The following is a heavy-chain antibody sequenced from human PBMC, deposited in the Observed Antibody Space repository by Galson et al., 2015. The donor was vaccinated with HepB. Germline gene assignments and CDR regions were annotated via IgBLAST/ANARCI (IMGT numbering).Heavy chain of an antibody. CDR3: ARDFRTTVTTSYFDY. CDR2: INPSGGST. Sequence: VKVSCKASGYTFTSYYMHWVRQAPGQGLEWMGIINPSGGSTSYAQKFQGRVTMTRDTSTSTVYMELSSLRSEDTAVYYCARDFRTTVTTSYFDYWGQGTLVTVSS. D-gene: IGHD4-11*01. V-gene: IGHV1-46*01. J-gene: IGHJ4*02. CDR1: GYTFTSYY.